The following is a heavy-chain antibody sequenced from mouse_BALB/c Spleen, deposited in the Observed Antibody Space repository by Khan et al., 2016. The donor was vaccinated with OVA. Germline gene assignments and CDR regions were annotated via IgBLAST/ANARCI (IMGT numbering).Heavy chain of an antibody. Sequence: QVQLKESGPGLVAPSQSLSITCTVSGFSSTNAGVNWVRQPPGKGLEWLGVIWAGGSTNYNSALMSRLSISKDKSKSQVFLRLNSLQSDDTAVYYGATISYGKRYDAMSYGGKGPSLPVSS. CDR2: IWAGGST. CDR1: GFSSTNAG. D-gene: IGHD2-1*01. J-gene: IGHJ4*01. CDR3: ATISYGKRYDAMSY. V-gene: IGHV2-9*02.